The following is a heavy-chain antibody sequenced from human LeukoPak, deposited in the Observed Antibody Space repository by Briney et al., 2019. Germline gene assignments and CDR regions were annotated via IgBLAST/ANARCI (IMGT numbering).Heavy chain of an antibody. Sequence: GGSLRLSCAASGFTFSSYAMSWVRQAPGKGLEWVSGISWNGGSIGYADSVKGRFTISRDNAKNSLYLQMNSLRAEDMALYYCAKDEFVASDFTGAFDIWGQGTMVTVSS. D-gene: IGHD2-8*02. CDR2: ISWNGGSI. J-gene: IGHJ3*02. CDR1: GFTFSSYA. V-gene: IGHV3-9*03. CDR3: AKDEFVASDFTGAFDI.